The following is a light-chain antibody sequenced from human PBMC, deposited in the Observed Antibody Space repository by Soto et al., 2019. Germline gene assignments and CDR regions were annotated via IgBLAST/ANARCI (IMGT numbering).Light chain of an antibody. CDR2: KVS. CDR1: ENIGEW. CDR3: QQFSEDPT. Sequence: DIQMTQSPSTLSASVGDRVTISCRASENIGEWLAWYQQKPGKAPKLLIYKVSHLESGVPSRFRGGGVGTEFTLTITSLQPEDFATYYCQQFSEDPTFGQGTKVEIK. V-gene: IGKV1-5*01. J-gene: IGKJ1*01.